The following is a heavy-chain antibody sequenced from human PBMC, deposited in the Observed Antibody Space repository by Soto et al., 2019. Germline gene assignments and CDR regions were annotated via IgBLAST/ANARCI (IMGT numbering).Heavy chain of an antibody. CDR3: ARAGDSQPYWYVEL. J-gene: IGHJ2*01. Sequence: QVQLVESGGGVVQPGRSLRLSCAASGFTFSSYGMHWVRQAHGRGLEWVAVISYEGSNKYYADSVKGRFTISRDNSKNTLYLQMNSLRAEDTAVYYFARAGDSQPYWYVELWGRGTLVTVSS. CDR2: ISYEGSNK. CDR1: GFTFSSYG. D-gene: IGHD2-21*02. V-gene: IGHV3-30*03.